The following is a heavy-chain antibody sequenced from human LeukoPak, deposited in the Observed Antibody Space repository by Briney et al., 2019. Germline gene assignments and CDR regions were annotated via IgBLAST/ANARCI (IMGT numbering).Heavy chain of an antibody. CDR1: GYTFTGFY. J-gene: IGHJ4*02. D-gene: IGHD3-22*01. CDR2: INPNTGGT. Sequence: ASVKVSCKASGYTFTGFYMHWVRQAPGQGLEWMGWINPNTGGTNYAQNFQGRVTMTRDTSISTAYMELSRLKSDDTAVYYCARLPHVIEVAPWGYWGQGTLVTVSS. CDR3: ARLPHVIEVAPWGY. V-gene: IGHV1-2*02.